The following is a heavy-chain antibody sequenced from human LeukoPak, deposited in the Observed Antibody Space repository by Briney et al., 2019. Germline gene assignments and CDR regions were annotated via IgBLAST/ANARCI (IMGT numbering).Heavy chain of an antibody. J-gene: IGHJ4*02. V-gene: IGHV1-2*02. Sequence: ASVKVSCKASGYTFTGYYMHWVRQAPGQGLEWMGWINPNSGGTNYAQKFQGRVTMTRDTSISTAYMELSRLRSDDTAVYYCARDREYQLLRYYFDYWGQGTLVTVPS. CDR3: ARDREYQLLRYYFDY. CDR1: GYTFTGYY. D-gene: IGHD2-2*01. CDR2: INPNSGGT.